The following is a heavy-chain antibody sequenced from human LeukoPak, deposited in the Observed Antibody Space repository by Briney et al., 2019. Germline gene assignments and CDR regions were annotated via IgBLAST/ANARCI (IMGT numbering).Heavy chain of an antibody. CDR3: AKNQGQWLVPVDY. D-gene: IGHD6-19*01. J-gene: IGHJ4*02. V-gene: IGHV3-23*01. CDR2: MSGSGGST. CDR1: GFTFSNYA. Sequence: PGGSLRLSCAASGFTFSNYAMSWVRQAPGKGVEWVSSMSGSGGSTYYADSVKGRFTISRDNSKNTLYLQMNNLRAEDTALYYCAKNQGQWLVPVDYWGQGTLVTVSS.